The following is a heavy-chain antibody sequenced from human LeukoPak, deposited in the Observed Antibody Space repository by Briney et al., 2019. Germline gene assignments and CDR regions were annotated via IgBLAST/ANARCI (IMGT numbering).Heavy chain of an antibody. CDR1: GGSISSYY. Sequence: SETLSLTCTVSGGSISSYYWSWIRQPAGKGLEWIGRIYTSGSTNYNPSLKSRVTMSVDTSKNQFSLKLSSVAAAETDVYYCARDHSCMSYDFWSGYYVGGMDVWGQGTTVTVSS. CDR3: ARDHSCMSYDFWSGYYVGGMDV. V-gene: IGHV4-4*07. J-gene: IGHJ6*02. CDR2: IYTSGST. D-gene: IGHD3-3*01.